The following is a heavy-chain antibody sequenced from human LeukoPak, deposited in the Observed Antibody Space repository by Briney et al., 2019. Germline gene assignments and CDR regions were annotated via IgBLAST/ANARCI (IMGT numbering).Heavy chain of an antibody. D-gene: IGHD3-3*01. CDR3: ASGPPFLKYFEY. CDR2: ISVGAEYI. CDR1: GFTFGTYV. V-gene: IGHV3-23*01. J-gene: IGHJ4*02. Sequence: GGSLRLSCAASGFTFGTYVMNWFRQAPGKGLEWVSTISVGAEYIFYADSVKGRFTISRDDSNNALYLQMHSLRAEDTALYYCASGPPFLKYFEYWGQGTLVTVSS.